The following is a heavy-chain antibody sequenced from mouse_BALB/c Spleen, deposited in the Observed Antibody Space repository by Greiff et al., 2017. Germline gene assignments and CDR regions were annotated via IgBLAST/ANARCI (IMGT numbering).Heavy chain of an antibody. D-gene: IGHD2-1*01. J-gene: IGHJ3*01. CDR2: ISSGGSYT. CDR3: ARRGNYNDPWFAY. CDR1: GFTFSSYA. V-gene: IGHV5-9-3*01. Sequence: EVKLVESGGGLVKPGGSLKLSCAASGFTFSSYAMSWVRQTPEKRLEWVATISSGGSYTYYPDSVKGRFTISRDNAKNTLYLQMSSLRSEDTAMYYCARRGNYNDPWFAYWGQGTLVTVSA.